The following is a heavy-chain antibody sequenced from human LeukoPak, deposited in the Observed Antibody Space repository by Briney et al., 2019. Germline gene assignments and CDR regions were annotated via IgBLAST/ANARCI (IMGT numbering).Heavy chain of an antibody. D-gene: IGHD3-9*01. J-gene: IGHJ3*01. CDR3: ARVLLGMSAFDL. CDR2: INSGNNYI. Sequence: GGSLRLSCVASGFTFSDYTMHWVRQAPGKALEWVSSINSGNNYIYYADSVKGRFTISRDNAKKSLFLQMNSLGADDTAVYSCARVLLGMSAFDLWGQGTMVSVSS. CDR1: GFTFSDYT. V-gene: IGHV3-21*01.